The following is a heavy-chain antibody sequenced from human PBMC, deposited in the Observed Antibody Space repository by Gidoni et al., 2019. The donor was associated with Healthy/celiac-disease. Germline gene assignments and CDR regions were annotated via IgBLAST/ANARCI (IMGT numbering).Heavy chain of an antibody. D-gene: IGHD2-2*01. Sequence: QLQLQESGSGLVKPSQTLSLTCAVSGGSISSGGYSWSWIRQPPGKGLEWIGYIYHSGSTYYNPSLKSRVAISVDRSKNQCSLKLSSVTAADTAVYYCARAVFCSSTSCYVGTVAFDIWGQGTMVTVSS. CDR3: ARAVFCSSTSCYVGTVAFDI. CDR1: GGSISSGGYS. V-gene: IGHV4-30-2*01. CDR2: IYHSGST. J-gene: IGHJ3*02.